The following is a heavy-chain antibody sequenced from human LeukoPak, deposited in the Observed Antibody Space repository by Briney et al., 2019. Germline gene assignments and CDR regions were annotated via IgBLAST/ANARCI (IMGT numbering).Heavy chain of an antibody. Sequence: RESGPALVEPTQTLRLTCTFSGFSLTTTGMCVSWIRQPPGKALEWLGRIDWDDEDFYSTSLKTRLTISKDTSKNQVVLTMTNMEPVDTATYFCARMTRGIYGSGRKDRDYYYGMDVWGQGTTVTVSS. CDR2: IDWDDED. CDR3: ARMTRGIYGSGRKDRDYYYGMDV. D-gene: IGHD3-10*01. J-gene: IGHJ6*02. V-gene: IGHV2-70*17. CDR1: GFSLTTTGMC.